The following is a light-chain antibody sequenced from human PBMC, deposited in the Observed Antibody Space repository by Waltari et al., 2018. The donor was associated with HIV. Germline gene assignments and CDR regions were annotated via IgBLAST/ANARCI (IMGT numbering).Light chain of an antibody. CDR2: EDS. J-gene: IGLJ3*02. Sequence: SYDLTQPPSVSVSPGQTARITCSGDTLPNQYVYWYQQKPGQAPVVLIYEDSERPSGIPERFSGSISGTTVTLTISGVQAEDEADYYCQSTDSSGTFAVFGGGTKLTVL. CDR3: QSTDSSGTFAV. CDR1: TLPNQY. V-gene: IGLV3-25*03.